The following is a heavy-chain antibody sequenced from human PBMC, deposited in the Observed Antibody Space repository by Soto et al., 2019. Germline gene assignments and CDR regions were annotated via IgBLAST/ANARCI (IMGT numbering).Heavy chain of an antibody. J-gene: IGHJ6*02. CDR2: IYPGDSDT. CDR3: ARWNGPVVATITYYYGMDV. Sequence: GESLKSSCKGSGYSFTSYWTGWVRQMHGKGLEWMGIIYPGDSDTRYSPSCQGQVTISADKSISTAYLQWSSLKASDTAMYYCARWNGPVVATITYYYGMDVWGQGTTVTVSS. D-gene: IGHD5-12*01. CDR1: GYSFTSYW. V-gene: IGHV5-51*01.